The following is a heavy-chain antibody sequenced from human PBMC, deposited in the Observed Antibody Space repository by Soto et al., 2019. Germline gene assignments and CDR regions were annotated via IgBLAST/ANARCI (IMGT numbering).Heavy chain of an antibody. V-gene: IGHV4-61*01. Sequence: PSETLSLTCTVSGGSVSSGSYYWSWIRQPPGKGLEWIGYIYYSGSTNYNPSLKSRVTMSVDASKNQFSLRLTSMTAADTAVYYCVASLAASGLNWLDPWGRGTLVTVSS. CDR2: IYYSGST. J-gene: IGHJ5*02. CDR3: VASLAASGLNWLDP. D-gene: IGHD6-13*01. CDR1: GGSVSSGSYY.